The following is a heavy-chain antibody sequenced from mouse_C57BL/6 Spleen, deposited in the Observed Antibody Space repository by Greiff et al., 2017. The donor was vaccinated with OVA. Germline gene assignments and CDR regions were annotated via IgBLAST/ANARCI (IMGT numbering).Heavy chain of an antibody. CDR3: ARGTRVVDYLDY. CDR2: IHPSAGGT. D-gene: IGHD1-1*01. V-gene: IGHV1-42*01. J-gene: IGHJ2*01. CDR1: GYSFTGYY. Sequence: VQLKQSGPELVKPGASVKISCKASGYSFTGYYMNWVKQSPEKSLEWIGEIHPSAGGTTYNQKFKGKATLTVAKSSSTAYMQLKSLTSEDSAVYYCARGTRVVDYLDYWGQGTTLTVSS.